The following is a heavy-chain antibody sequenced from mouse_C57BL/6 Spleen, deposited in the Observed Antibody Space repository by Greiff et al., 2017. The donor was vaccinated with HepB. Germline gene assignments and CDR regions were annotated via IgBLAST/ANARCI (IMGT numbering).Heavy chain of an antibody. D-gene: IGHD1-1*01. Sequence: DVQLVESEGGLVQPGSSMKLSCTASGFTFSDYYMAWVCQVPEKGLEWVANINYDGSSTYYLDSLKSRFIISRDNAKNILYLQMSSLKSEDTATYYCARGRGSSLYYAMDYWGQGTSVTVSS. CDR2: INYDGSST. CDR1: GFTFSDYY. J-gene: IGHJ4*01. CDR3: ARGRGSSLYYAMDY. V-gene: IGHV5-16*01.